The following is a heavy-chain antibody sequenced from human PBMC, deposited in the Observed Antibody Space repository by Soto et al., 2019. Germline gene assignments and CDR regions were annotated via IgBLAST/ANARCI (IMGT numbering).Heavy chain of an antibody. D-gene: IGHD6-6*01. CDR1: GFTFNNYA. V-gene: IGHV3-30*04. J-gene: IGHJ4*02. Sequence: GGALLLSWAASGFTFNNYAMDWVRQAPGKGLELVAVTSHDGRNKYYADSVKGRFTISRDNSKNTLYLQMNSLRAEDTAVFYCARDPSIEADYYFDYWGQGTMVTVSS. CDR3: ARDPSIEADYYFDY. CDR2: TSHDGRNK.